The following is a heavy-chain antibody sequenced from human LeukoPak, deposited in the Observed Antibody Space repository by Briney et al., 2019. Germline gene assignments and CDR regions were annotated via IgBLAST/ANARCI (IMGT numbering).Heavy chain of an antibody. J-gene: IGHJ4*02. V-gene: IGHV3-7*01. CDR1: GFTLSHYW. D-gene: IGHD3-22*01. Sequence: QHGGSLRLSCETSGFTLSHYWMSWVRQAPGEGLVWVANINGDGRELYYVDSVKGRFTISRDNARNSLYLQMDNLKIEDPAMYYCARDYDGPAEYGGPGTLVTVSS. CDR3: ARDYDGPAEY. CDR2: INGDGREL.